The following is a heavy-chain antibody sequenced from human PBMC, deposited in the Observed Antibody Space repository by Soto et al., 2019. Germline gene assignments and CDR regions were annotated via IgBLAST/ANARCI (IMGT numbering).Heavy chain of an antibody. CDR3: ARGVGSGSYYNQYNWFDP. V-gene: IGHV1-18*01. CDR1: GYTFTNYG. Sequence: QVQLVQSGGEVKKLGASVKVSCKASGYTFTNYGISWVRQAPGQGLEWMGWINVYNGNTKYAQKVQGRVTMTTDTXTXTXXMELRSLRSDDTAVYYCARGVGSGSYYNQYNWFDPWGQGTLVTVSS. D-gene: IGHD3-10*01. J-gene: IGHJ5*02. CDR2: INVYNGNT.